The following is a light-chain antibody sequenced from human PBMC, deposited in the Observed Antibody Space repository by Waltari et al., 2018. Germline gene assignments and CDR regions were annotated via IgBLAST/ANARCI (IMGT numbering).Light chain of an antibody. J-gene: IGKJ1*01. CDR3: QQYYSTLRT. CDR2: AAS. Sequence: DIQMTLSPSSLSASVGDRVTITCRASQGISNSLAWYQQKPGKAPKLLLYAASRLESGVPSRFSGSGSGTDYTLTISSLQPEDFATYYCQQYYSTLRTFGQGTKVEIK. V-gene: IGKV1-NL1*01. CDR1: QGISNS.